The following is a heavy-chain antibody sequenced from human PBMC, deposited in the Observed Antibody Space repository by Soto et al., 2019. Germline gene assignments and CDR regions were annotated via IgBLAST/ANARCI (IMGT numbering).Heavy chain of an antibody. V-gene: IGHV3-7*01. CDR3: ARDSYDFWSGLHGMDV. D-gene: IGHD3-3*01. CDR1: GFTFSSYW. CDR2: IKQDGSEK. Sequence: GRSLRLSCAASGFTFSSYWMSWVRQAPGKGLEWVANIKQDGSEKYYVDSVKGRFTISRDNAKNSLYLQMNSLRAEDTAVYYCARDSYDFWSGLHGMDVWGQGTTVTVSS. J-gene: IGHJ6*02.